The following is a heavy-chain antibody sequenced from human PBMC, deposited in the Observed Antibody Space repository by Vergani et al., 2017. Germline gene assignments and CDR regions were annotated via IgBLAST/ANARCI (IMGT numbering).Heavy chain of an antibody. Sequence: QVQLQQWGAGLLKPSETLSLTCAVYGGSFSGYYWRWIRQPPGKGLEWIGEINHSGSTNSNPSLKSRVTISVDTSKNQFSLKLSSVTAADTAVYYCARGGRYCSGGSCYSGGEDYYYYMDVGGKGTTVNVS. CDR2: INHSGST. CDR1: GGSFSGYY. J-gene: IGHJ6*03. D-gene: IGHD2-15*01. CDR3: ARGGRYCSGGSCYSGGEDYYYYMDV. V-gene: IGHV4-34*01.